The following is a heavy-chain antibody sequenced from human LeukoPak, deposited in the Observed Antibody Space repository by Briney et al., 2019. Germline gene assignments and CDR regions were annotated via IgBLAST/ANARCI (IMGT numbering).Heavy chain of an antibody. Sequence: GGSLRLSCAVSGITLSNYAMTWVRQAPGKGLEWVAGISGSGGGTNYAYSVKGRFTISRDNSKNALYLQMNKLRVDDTAVYFCAKRGVVIRVILVGFHKEAYYFDSWGQGALVTVSS. D-gene: IGHD3-22*01. CDR2: ISGSGGGT. V-gene: IGHV3-23*01. CDR1: GITLSNYA. J-gene: IGHJ4*02. CDR3: AKRGVVIRVILVGFHKEAYYFDS.